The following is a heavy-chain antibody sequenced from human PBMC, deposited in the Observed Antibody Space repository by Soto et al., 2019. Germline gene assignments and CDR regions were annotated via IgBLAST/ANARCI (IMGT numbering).Heavy chain of an antibody. J-gene: IGHJ4*02. CDR3: ASLYSGSYLFDY. D-gene: IGHD1-26*01. CDR1: GGTFSSYA. Sequence: GASVKVSCKASGGTFSSYAISWVRQAPGQGLEWMGGIIPIFGTANYAQKFQGRVTITADESTSTAYMELSSLRSEDTAVYYCASLYSGSYLFDYWGQGTLVTVSS. V-gene: IGHV1-69*13. CDR2: IIPIFGTA.